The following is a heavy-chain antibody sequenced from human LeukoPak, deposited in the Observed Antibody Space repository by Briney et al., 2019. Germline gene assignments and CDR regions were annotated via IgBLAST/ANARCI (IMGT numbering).Heavy chain of an antibody. CDR1: GFTFSTYR. V-gene: IGHV3-21*01. D-gene: IGHD4-17*01. CDR2: ITSSSSYI. J-gene: IGHJ4*02. CDR3: ARESPVDYGGDC. Sequence: GGSLRLSCVASGFTFSTYRMNWVRQAPGKGLEWVSSITSSSSYIYYADSVKGRFSISRDNAKNSLYLQMNSLRAEDTAVYYCARESPVDYGGDCWGQGTLVTVSS.